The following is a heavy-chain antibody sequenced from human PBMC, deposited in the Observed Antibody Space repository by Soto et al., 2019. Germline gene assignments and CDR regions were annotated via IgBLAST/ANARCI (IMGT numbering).Heavy chain of an antibody. Sequence: EVQLVESGGGLVQPGGSLRLSCAASGVTVSSNYMSWVRHAPGKGLEWVSDIYSGGSTYYAHSVKCRFTISRDNSKNTLYLQLTRRRAEDTAVYYCARHGYNYGGGYFDYWGQGTLVTVA. CDR2: IYSGGST. CDR1: GVTVSSNY. D-gene: IGHD5-18*01. V-gene: IGHV3-66*04. J-gene: IGHJ4*02. CDR3: ARHGYNYGGGYFDY.